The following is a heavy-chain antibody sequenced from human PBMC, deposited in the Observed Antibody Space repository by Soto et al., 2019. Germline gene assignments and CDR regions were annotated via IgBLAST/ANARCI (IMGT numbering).Heavy chain of an antibody. CDR2: ISANSGRA. D-gene: IGHD3-3*01. CDR1: GYTFYKYD. V-gene: IGHV1-18*01. Sequence: QVQLVQSGTEVKTPGASVKVSCKTSGYTFYKYDISWVRQAPGQGLEWMGLISANSGRANYAQKLQGRVTMTTDTSTSTAYMELGSLRSDDTAVYYCVRQYFDFWTDFPDFDYWGQGTLVTVSS. CDR3: VRQYFDFWTDFPDFDY. J-gene: IGHJ4*02.